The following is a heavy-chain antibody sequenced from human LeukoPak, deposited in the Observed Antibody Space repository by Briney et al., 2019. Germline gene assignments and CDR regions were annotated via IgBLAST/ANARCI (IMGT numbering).Heavy chain of an antibody. D-gene: IGHD7-27*01. CDR3: ARDEKLRTGVWYFDY. V-gene: IGHV3-48*03. CDR2: IGTGGSSI. Sequence: KPGGSLRLSCAASGFTFSSYEMIWVRQAPGKGLEWVSYIGTGGSSIYYADSVKGRFTISRDNAKNSLYLQMNSLRDEDTAVYYCARDEKLRTGVWYFDYWGQGTLVTVSS. J-gene: IGHJ4*02. CDR1: GFTFSSYE.